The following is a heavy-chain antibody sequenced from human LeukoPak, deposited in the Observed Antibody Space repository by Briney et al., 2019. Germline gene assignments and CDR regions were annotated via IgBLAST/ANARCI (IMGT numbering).Heavy chain of an antibody. V-gene: IGHV3-74*01. Sequence: GGSLRLSCAASGFTFSSYWMHWVRQAPGKGLVWVSRLKSDGSSTSYADSVKGRFTISRDNSKNTLYMQMNSLRAEDTAVYYCAKSSDLLTGYYSYFEYWGHGTLVTVAS. CDR3: AKSSDLLTGYYSYFEY. D-gene: IGHD3-9*01. CDR2: LKSDGSST. CDR1: GFTFSSYW. J-gene: IGHJ4*01.